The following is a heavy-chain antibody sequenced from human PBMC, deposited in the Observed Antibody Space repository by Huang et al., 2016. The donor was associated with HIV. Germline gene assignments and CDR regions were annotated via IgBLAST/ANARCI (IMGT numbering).Heavy chain of an antibody. V-gene: IGHV3-49*03. D-gene: IGHD4-17*01. Sequence: QLVESGGDSVQSGRSLRLSCRGSGFIFNDFAIKWFRQSPGKGLEWIGCVRSKAFGGASKSAPSVKDRFTVSRDEAKNVAFLQMDNLQVDDTAIYYCSPSGDDYFYFYMDVWGNGTTVIVS. CDR1: GFIFNDFA. CDR2: VRSKAFGGAS. CDR3: SPSGDDYFYFYMDV. J-gene: IGHJ6*03.